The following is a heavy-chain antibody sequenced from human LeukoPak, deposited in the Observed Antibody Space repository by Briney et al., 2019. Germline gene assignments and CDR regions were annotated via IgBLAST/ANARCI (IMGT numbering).Heavy chain of an antibody. J-gene: IGHJ3*02. V-gene: IGHV1-69*13. CDR3: ARDGSSGWYHAFDI. CDR2: IIPIFGTA. D-gene: IGHD6-19*01. CDR1: GGTFSSYA. Sequence: SVKVSCKASGGTFSSYAISWVRQAPGQGLEWMEGIIPIFGTANYAQKFQGRVTITADESTSTAYMELSSLRSEDTAVYYCARDGSSGWYHAFDIWGQGTMVTVSS.